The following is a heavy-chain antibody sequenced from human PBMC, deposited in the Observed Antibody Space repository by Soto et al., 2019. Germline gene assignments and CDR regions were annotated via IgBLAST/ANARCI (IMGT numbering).Heavy chain of an antibody. V-gene: IGHV1-18*01. CDR2: ISAYNGNT. J-gene: IGHJ6*02. CDR1: GYTFTSYG. Sequence: ASVKVSCKASGYTFTSYGISWVRQAPGQGLEWMGWISAYNGNTNYAQKLQGRVTMTTDTSTSTAYMELRSLRSDDTAVYYCARVESGYCSGGSCYGYYYCMDVWGQGTTVTVS. CDR3: ARVESGYCSGGSCYGYYYCMDV. D-gene: IGHD2-15*01.